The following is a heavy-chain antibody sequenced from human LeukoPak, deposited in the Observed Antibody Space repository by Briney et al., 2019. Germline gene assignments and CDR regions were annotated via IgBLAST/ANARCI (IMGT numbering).Heavy chain of an antibody. CDR3: ARAPPALRAFDY. CDR1: GGSISSTTYY. Sequence: PSETLSLTCIVSGGSISSTTYYWGWIRQPPGKRLEWIGSIYYSGNTYYNPSLKSRVTISVDRSKNQFSLKLSSVTAADTAVYYCARAPPALRAFDYWGQGTLVTVSS. V-gene: IGHV4-39*07. J-gene: IGHJ4*02. CDR2: IYYSGNT.